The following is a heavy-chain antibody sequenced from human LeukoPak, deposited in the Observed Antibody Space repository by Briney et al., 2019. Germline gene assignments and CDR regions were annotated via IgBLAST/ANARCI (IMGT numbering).Heavy chain of an antibody. D-gene: IGHD6-6*01. CDR2: ISYSGSS. Sequence: SETLSLTCTVSGGSVSSDYWSWIRQHPGKGLEWIGWISYSGSSNYSPSLKSRVTLSVDTSKNQFSLKLSSVTAADTAVYYCARGGASSKFFDYWGQGTLVTVSS. CDR1: GGSVSSDY. J-gene: IGHJ4*02. V-gene: IGHV4-59*02. CDR3: ARGGASSKFFDY.